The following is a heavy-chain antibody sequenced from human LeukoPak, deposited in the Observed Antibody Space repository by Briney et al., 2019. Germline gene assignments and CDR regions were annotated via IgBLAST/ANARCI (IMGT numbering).Heavy chain of an antibody. V-gene: IGHV3-48*03. J-gene: IGHJ4*02. CDR1: GFTFSSHE. CDR3: ARQAGRWLVRPYYFDC. D-gene: IGHD6-19*01. Sequence: AGGSLRLSCAASGFTFSSHEMSWVRQVPGKGLEWVSYISSSGSTISYADSVKGRFTISRDNAKNSLYLQMNSLRAEDTALYYCARQAGRWLVRPYYFDCWGRGTLVTVSS. CDR2: ISSSGSTI.